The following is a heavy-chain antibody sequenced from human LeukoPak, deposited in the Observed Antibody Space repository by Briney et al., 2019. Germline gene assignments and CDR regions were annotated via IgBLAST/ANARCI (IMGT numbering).Heavy chain of an antibody. J-gene: IGHJ5*02. D-gene: IGHD2-2*01. CDR1: GFTFSSYA. Sequence: QAGGSLRLSCAASGFTFSSYAMSWVRQAPGKGLEWVSAISGSGGSTYYADSVKGRFTISRDNSKNTLYLQMNSLRAEDTAVYYCAEDIVVVPAATLAYPWGQGTLVTVSS. CDR3: AEDIVVVPAATLAYP. V-gene: IGHV3-23*01. CDR2: ISGSGGST.